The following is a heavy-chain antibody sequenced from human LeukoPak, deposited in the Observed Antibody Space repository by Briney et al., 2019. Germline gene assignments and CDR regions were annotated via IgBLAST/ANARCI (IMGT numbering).Heavy chain of an antibody. Sequence: SETLSLTCTVSGGSISSGSYYWSWIRQPPGKGLEWIGYIYYSGSTNYNPSLKSRVTISVDTSKNQFSLKLSSVTAADTAVYYCARLGGGYYDSSVENAFDIWGQGTMVTVSS. D-gene: IGHD3-22*01. CDR3: ARLGGGYYDSSVENAFDI. CDR1: GGSISSGSYY. J-gene: IGHJ3*02. V-gene: IGHV4-61*01. CDR2: IYYSGST.